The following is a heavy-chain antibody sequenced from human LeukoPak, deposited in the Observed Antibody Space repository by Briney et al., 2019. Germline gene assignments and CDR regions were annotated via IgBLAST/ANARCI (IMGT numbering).Heavy chain of an antibody. D-gene: IGHD3-22*01. J-gene: IGHJ4*02. V-gene: IGHV1-2*02. Sequence: GASVKVSCKASGYTFTGYYMHWVRQAPGQGLEWMGWINPNSGGTNYAQKFQGRVTMTRDTSISIAYMELSRLRSDDTAVYYCARDIYDSSGYYGYWGQGTLVTVSS. CDR1: GYTFTGYY. CDR2: INPNSGGT. CDR3: ARDIYDSSGYYGY.